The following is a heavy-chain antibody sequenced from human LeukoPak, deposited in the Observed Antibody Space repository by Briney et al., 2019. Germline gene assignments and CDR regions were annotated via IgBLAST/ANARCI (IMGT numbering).Heavy chain of an antibody. D-gene: IGHD3-3*01. Sequence: SETLSLTCAVYGGSFSGYYWSWIRQPPGKGLEWIGEINHSGSTNYNPSLKSRVTISVDTSKNQFSLKLSSVTAADTAVYYCARHPYYDFWSGYLGNAYYFDYWGQGTLVTVSS. J-gene: IGHJ4*02. CDR1: GGSFSGYY. V-gene: IGHV4-34*01. CDR2: INHSGST. CDR3: ARHPYYDFWSGYLGNAYYFDY.